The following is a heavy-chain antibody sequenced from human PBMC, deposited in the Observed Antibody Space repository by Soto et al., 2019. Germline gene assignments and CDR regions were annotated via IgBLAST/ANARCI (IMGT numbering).Heavy chain of an antibody. CDR2: IYPGDSDT. J-gene: IGHJ6*02. D-gene: IGHD3-10*01. V-gene: IGHV5-51*01. CDR1: GYSFTSYW. CDR3: AGGGVRGVITRTRDYYGMDV. Sequence: GESLKISCQGSGYSFTSYWIGWVRQMPGKSLEWMGIIYPGDSDTRYSPSFQGQVTISADKSISTAYLQWSSLKASDTAMYYFAGGGVRGVITRTRDYYGMDVWGQGTTVTVSS.